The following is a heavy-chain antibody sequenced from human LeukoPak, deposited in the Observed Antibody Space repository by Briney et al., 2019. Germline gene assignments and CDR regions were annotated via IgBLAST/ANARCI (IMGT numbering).Heavy chain of an antibody. CDR2: INWNGGST. J-gene: IGHJ4*02. CDR1: GFTFDDYG. D-gene: IGHD1-26*01. CDR3: GRWGLGWGGIDY. Sequence: PGGSLRLSCAASGFTFDDYGMSWVRQAPGKGLEWVSGINWNGGSTGYADSVKGRFTISRDNAKNSLYLQMNSLRAEDTALYFWGRWGLGWGGIDYWGQGTLVTVSS. V-gene: IGHV3-20*04.